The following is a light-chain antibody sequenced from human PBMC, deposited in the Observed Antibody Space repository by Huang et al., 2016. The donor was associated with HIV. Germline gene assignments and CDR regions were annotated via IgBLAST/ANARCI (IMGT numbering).Light chain of an antibody. V-gene: IGKV3-20*01. Sequence: EIVLTPSPGTLSLSPGERATLSCRASQSVSGGYLACYQQKPGQAPGRLIYGASVRATCSPDSFSGSGSGTDFTLTITRREREGIALYYCQVYGTSPPGPFGPGATVHIK. J-gene: IGKJ3*01. CDR1: QSVSGGY. CDR3: QVYGTSPPGP. CDR2: GAS.